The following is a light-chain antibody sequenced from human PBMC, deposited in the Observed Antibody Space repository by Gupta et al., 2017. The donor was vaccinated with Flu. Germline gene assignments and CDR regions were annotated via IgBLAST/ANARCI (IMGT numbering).Light chain of an antibody. Sequence: DIVLPPSPGTLSLSPGQRATLSRRASQSVSSNYLAWYQQKPGQAPRLLIYGTSSRATGIPDRFSGSGSGTDFTLTISRLETEDFAVYYCQQEGSSPRTFGQGTKVEIK. CDR2: GTS. V-gene: IGKV3-20*01. J-gene: IGKJ1*01. CDR3: QQEGSSPRT. CDR1: QSVSSNY.